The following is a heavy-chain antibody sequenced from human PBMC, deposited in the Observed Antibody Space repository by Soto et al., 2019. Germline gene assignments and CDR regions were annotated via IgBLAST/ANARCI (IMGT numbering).Heavy chain of an antibody. V-gene: IGHV4-4*02. Sequence: SETLSLTFAVSSGTISRSNWWAWGRPPPGKGLEWIGEINQSGSPNYNPSLRSRVTISVDKSKSQFFLKLSSVTAADTAIYYCAGLGMVAAHREFDPWGQGTLVTVSS. J-gene: IGHJ5*02. CDR1: SGTISRSNW. D-gene: IGHD2-15*01. CDR3: AGLGMVAAHREFDP. CDR2: INQSGSP.